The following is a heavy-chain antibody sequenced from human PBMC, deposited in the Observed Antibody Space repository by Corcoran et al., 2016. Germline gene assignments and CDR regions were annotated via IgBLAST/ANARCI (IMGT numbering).Heavy chain of an antibody. CDR3: AGRGGWPYYFDY. Sequence: QVQLVQSGAEVKKPGASVKVSCKASGYTFTSYYMHWVRQAPGQGLEWMGIINPSGGSTSYAQKFQGRVTMTRDTSTSTVYMELSSLRSEDTAVYYCAGRGGWPYYFDYWGQGTLVTVSS. CDR2: INPSGGST. V-gene: IGHV1-46*01. J-gene: IGHJ4*02. D-gene: IGHD6-19*01. CDR1: GYTFTSYY.